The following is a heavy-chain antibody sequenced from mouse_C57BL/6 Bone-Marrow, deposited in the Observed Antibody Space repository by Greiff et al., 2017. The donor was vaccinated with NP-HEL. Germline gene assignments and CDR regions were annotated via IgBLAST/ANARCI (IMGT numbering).Heavy chain of an antibody. Sequence: VQLKESGAELVKPGASVKLSCKASGYTFTNYWMHWVKQRPGRGLEWIGRIDPNSGGTKYNEKFKSKATLTVDKPSSTAYMPLSSLTSEDSAVYYCARYYYGRGYFDYWGQGTTLTGSS. D-gene: IGHD1-1*01. V-gene: IGHV1-72*01. J-gene: IGHJ2*01. CDR1: GYTFTNYW. CDR2: IDPNSGGT. CDR3: ARYYYGRGYFDY.